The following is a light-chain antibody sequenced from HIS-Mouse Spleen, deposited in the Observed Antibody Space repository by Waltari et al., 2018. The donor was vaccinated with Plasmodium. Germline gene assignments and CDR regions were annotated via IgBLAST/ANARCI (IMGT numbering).Light chain of an antibody. J-gene: IGKJ3*01. CDR3: QQYNNWSFT. CDR2: KAS. CDR1: QSISSW. Sequence: DIQPTQSPSTLYASVGDRVTITCRASQSISSWLAWYQQKPGKAPKLLIYKASSLESGVPSRFSGSGSGTEFTLTISSLQSEDFAVYYCQQYNNWSFTFGPGTKVDIK. V-gene: IGKV1-5*03.